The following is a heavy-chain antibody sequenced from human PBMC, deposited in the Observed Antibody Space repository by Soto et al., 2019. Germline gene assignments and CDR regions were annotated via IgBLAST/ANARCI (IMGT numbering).Heavy chain of an antibody. D-gene: IGHD4-17*01. V-gene: IGHV4-31*03. J-gene: IGHJ4*02. CDR1: GGSISSGGYY. CDR2: IYYSGST. CDR3: ARTSPRSVYYGDYEY. Sequence: SETLSLTCTVSGGSISSGGYYWSWIRQRPGKGLEWIGYIYYSGSTYYNPSLKSRVTISVDTSKNQFSLKLSSVTAADTAVYYCARTSPRSVYYGDYEYWGQGTLVTVSS.